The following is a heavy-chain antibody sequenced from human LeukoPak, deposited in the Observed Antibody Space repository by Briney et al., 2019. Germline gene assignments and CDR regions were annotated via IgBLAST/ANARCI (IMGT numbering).Heavy chain of an antibody. J-gene: IGHJ4*02. D-gene: IGHD2/OR15-2a*01. CDR3: ARGIYVFDY. CDR1: GFTFSSYT. V-gene: IGHV3-21*01. Sequence: GGSLRLSCAASGFTFSSYTMNWVRQAPGKGLEWVAAISSSSRDIFYADSVKGRFTISRDNSKNTLYLQMNSLRAEDTAVYYCARGIYVFDYWGQGTLVTVSS. CDR2: ISSSSRDI.